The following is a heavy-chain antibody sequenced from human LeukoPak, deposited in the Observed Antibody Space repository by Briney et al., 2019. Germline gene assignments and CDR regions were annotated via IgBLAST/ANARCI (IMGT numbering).Heavy chain of an antibody. CDR3: AKDVHIVVVTDAFDI. CDR1: GFTFSSYG. V-gene: IGHV3-30*18. Sequence: PGRSLRLSCAASGFTFSSYGMHWVRQAPGKGLEWVAVISYDGSNKYYADSVKGRFTISRDNSKNTLYLQMNSLRAEDTAVYYCAKDVHIVVVTDAFDIWGQGTMVTVSS. CDR2: ISYDGSNK. D-gene: IGHD2-21*02. J-gene: IGHJ3*02.